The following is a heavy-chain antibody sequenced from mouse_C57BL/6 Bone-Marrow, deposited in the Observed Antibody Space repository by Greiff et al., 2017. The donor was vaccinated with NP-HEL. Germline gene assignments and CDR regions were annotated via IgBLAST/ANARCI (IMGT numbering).Heavy chain of an antibody. CDR2: ISYDGSN. J-gene: IGHJ3*01. V-gene: IGHV3-6*01. D-gene: IGHD1-1*01. Sequence: EVQLQESGPGLVKPSQSLSLSCSVSGYSITSGYYWNWIRQFPGNKLEWMGYISYDGSNNYNTSLKNRITITRDTSKNQFFLKLNSVTTEDTATYYCAREKGSSRFAYWGQGTLVTVSA. CDR1: GYSITSGYY. CDR3: AREKGSSRFAY.